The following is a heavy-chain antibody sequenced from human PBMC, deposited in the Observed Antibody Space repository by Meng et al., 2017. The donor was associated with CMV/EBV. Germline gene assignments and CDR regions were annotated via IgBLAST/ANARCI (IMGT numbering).Heavy chain of an antibody. V-gene: IGHV1-46*01. Sequence: ASVKVSCKTSGFTFTNYYIPWVRQAPGHGLEWMAMINPSDRSTNYAQNFQGRVAMTSDTSTNTVYMELSSLRSEDTAVYYCARDVHYTTSSGRYYFDYWGQGTLVTVSS. J-gene: IGHJ4*02. CDR1: GFTFTNYY. CDR2: INPSDRST. D-gene: IGHD6-6*01. CDR3: ARDVHYTTSSGRYYFDY.